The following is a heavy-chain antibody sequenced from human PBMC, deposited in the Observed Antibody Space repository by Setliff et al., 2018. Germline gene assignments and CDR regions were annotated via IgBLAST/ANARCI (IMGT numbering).Heavy chain of an antibody. CDR2: ISAHNGYI. D-gene: IGHD3-10*01. V-gene: IGHV1-18*03. Sequence: ASVKVSCKASGYTFSNYGISWVRQAPGQGLEWMGWISAHNGYIVYAQKLQGRVTMTTDTSANTAYVELRSLRSDDMAVYYCARSSYYASGNSHNYYMDVWGKGTAVTVSS. J-gene: IGHJ6*03. CDR3: ARSSYYASGNSHNYYMDV. CDR1: GYTFSNYG.